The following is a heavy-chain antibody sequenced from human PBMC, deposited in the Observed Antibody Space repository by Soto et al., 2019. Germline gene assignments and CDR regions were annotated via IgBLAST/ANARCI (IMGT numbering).Heavy chain of an antibody. D-gene: IGHD6-19*01. CDR1: GYSFTSYW. CDR3: ARPREAGKYYYGVDV. CDR2: IYPGGSDT. Sequence: PGESLKISCKGSGYSFTSYWIGWVRQMPWKGLEWMGIIYPGGSDTRYSPSFQGQVTISADKSISTAYLQWSSLKASDTAMYYCARPREAGKYYYGVDVWGQGTTVTVSS. J-gene: IGHJ6*02. V-gene: IGHV5-51*01.